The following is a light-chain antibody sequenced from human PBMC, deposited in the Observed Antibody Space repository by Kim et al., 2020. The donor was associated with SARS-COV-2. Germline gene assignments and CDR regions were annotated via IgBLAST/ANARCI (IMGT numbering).Light chain of an antibody. V-gene: IGLV1-44*01. J-gene: IGLJ1*01. CDR2: NNN. CDR1: NSNIGRNP. CDR3: AAWDDRLNGHV. Sequence: QSVLTQPPSASGTPGQRVTISCSGSNSNIGRNPVNWYQQLPETAPKLLIYNNNQWPSGVPDRFSGSKSGTAASLAISGLQSEDEADYYCAAWDDRLNGHVFGTGTKVALL.